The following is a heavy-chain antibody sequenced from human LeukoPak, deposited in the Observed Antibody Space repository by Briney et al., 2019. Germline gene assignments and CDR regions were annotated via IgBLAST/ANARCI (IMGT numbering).Heavy chain of an antibody. Sequence: GESLKISCKGSGYSFTSYWIGLVRQMPGKGVEWMGIIYPGDSDTRYSPSFQGQVTISADKSISTAYLQWSSLKASDTAMYYCARRRSGSYYRDAFDIWGQGTMVTVSS. J-gene: IGHJ3*02. D-gene: IGHD1-26*01. CDR1: GYSFTSYW. V-gene: IGHV5-51*01. CDR2: IYPGDSDT. CDR3: ARRRSGSYYRDAFDI.